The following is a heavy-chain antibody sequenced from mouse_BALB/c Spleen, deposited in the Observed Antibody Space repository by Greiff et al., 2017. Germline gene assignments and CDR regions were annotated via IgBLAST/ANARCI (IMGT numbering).Heavy chain of an antibody. CDR2: ISSGSSTI. Sequence: EVQVVESGGGLVQPGGSRKLSCAASGFTFSSFGMHWVRQAPEKGLEWVAYISSGSSTIYYADTVKGRFTISRDNPKNTLFLQMTSLRSEDTAMYYCARDDYDWFACWGQGTLVTVSA. D-gene: IGHD2-4*01. CDR3: ARDDYDWFAC. CDR1: GFTFSSFG. J-gene: IGHJ3*01. V-gene: IGHV5-17*02.